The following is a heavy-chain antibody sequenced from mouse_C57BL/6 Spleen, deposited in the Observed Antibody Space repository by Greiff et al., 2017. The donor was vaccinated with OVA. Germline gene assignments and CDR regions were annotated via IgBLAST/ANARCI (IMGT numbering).Heavy chain of an antibody. V-gene: IGHV1-69*01. D-gene: IGHD2-13*01. CDR3: ARRGLDAMDY. CDR2: IDPSDSYT. J-gene: IGHJ4*01. Sequence: QVQLQQPGAELVMPGASVKLSCKASGYTFTSYWMHWVKQRPGQGLEWIGEIDPSDSYTNYNQKFKGKSTLTVDNSSSTAYMQLSSLTSEDSAVYYCARRGLDAMDYWGQGTSVTVSS. CDR1: GYTFTSYW.